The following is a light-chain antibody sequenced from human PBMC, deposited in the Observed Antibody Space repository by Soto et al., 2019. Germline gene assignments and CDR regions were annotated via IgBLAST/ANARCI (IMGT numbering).Light chain of an antibody. CDR3: AAWDVSLNGHVV. V-gene: IGLV1-44*01. J-gene: IGLJ2*01. Sequence: QLVLTQPPSASGTPGQRVTISCFGSSSSIGSSAVNWYQQLPGTAPKLLIYSSNQRPSGVPDRFSGSKSGTSASLAISGLQSEDEADYFCAAWDVSLNGHVVFGGGTKLTVL. CDR2: SSN. CDR1: SSSIGSSA.